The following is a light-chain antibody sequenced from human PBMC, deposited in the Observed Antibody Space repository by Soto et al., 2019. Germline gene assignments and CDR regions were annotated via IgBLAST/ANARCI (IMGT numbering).Light chain of an antibody. CDR2: EVR. Sequence: QSALTQPASVSGSPGQSITISCTGTDSDVGTYNLVSWYQHHPGKPPKFLIYEVRKRPSGVSDRFSGSKSGNTASLTISGLQAEDEADYYCCSYARTIVIFGGGTKVTVL. CDR3: CSYARTIVI. J-gene: IGLJ2*01. CDR1: DSDVGTYNL. V-gene: IGLV2-23*02.